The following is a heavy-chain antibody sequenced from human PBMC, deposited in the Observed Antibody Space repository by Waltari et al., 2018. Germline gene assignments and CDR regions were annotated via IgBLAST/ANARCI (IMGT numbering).Heavy chain of an antibody. V-gene: IGHV3-53*01. CDR3: ARGNTKYGMDV. CDR1: SFNVSSYY. CDR2: LYHAGNT. D-gene: IGHD3-10*01. J-gene: IGHJ6*02. Sequence: EVQLLESGGHLIQPGGSLGLSCAASSFNVSSYYLNWVRQAPGKGLEWVSILYHAGNTYYADSVKGRFTFSRDNSKNTLYLQMNSLRAEDTAVYYCARGNTKYGMDVWGQGTTVTVSS.